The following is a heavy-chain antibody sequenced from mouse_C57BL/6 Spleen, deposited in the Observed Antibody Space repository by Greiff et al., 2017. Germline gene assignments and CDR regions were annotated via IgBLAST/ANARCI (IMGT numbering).Heavy chain of an antibody. CDR1: GFTFTGYW. CDR3: ARGTAQATSFDY. V-gene: IGHV1-9*01. CDR2: ILPGSGCT. Sequence: VQLQQSGAELMKPGASVKLSCKATGFTFTGYWIEWVKQRPGHGLEWIGEILPGSGCTNYTEKFKGKATFTADTSSNTAYMQLSSLTTEDSAIYYCARGTAQATSFDYWGQGTTLTVSS. D-gene: IGHD3-2*02. J-gene: IGHJ2*01.